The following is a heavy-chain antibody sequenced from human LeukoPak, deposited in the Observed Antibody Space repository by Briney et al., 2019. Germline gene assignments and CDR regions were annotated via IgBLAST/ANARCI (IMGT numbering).Heavy chain of an antibody. D-gene: IGHD4-23*01. CDR3: ATGWRVVTPLCLDY. Sequence: ASVKVSCKVSGYTLTELSMHWVRQAPGKGLEWMGGFDPEDGETIYAQEFQGRVTMTEYTSTDTAYMELSSLRSEDTAVYYCATGWRVVTPLCLDYWGQGTLVTVSS. CDR1: GYTLTELS. J-gene: IGHJ4*02. CDR2: FDPEDGET. V-gene: IGHV1-24*01.